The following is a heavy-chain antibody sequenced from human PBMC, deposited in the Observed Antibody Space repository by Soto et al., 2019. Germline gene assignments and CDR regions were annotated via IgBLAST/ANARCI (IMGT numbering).Heavy chain of an antibody. D-gene: IGHD2-21*01. Sequence: EVQLVQSGTEVKKPGDSLKISCEASGYRFTSYWIGWVRQMPGKGLEWMGVIHPGDSDTRYSPSFQGQVTISVDKPSSTTYLQWSSLKASDTAIYYCATLKRGPYYLDCWGQGTRVTVSA. V-gene: IGHV5-51*01. CDR3: ATLKRGPYYLDC. J-gene: IGHJ4*02. CDR1: GYRFTSYW. CDR2: IHPGDSDT.